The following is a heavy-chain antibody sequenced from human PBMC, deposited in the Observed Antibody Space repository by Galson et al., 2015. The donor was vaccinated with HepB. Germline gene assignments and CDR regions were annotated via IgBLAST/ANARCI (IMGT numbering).Heavy chain of an antibody. D-gene: IGHD2-2*01. CDR3: ARVYCSGTSCYDRGGFEM. CDR2: MWNDGSNK. J-gene: IGHJ3*02. V-gene: IGHV3-33*01. CDR1: GFTLSRHG. Sequence: SLRLSCAASGFTLSRHGMHWVRQAPGKGLEWVAVMWNDGSNKYYGDSMKGRITISRDNSKNTLYLEVNSLRAEDTAVYYCARVYCSGTSCYDRGGFEMWGQGTMVTVSS.